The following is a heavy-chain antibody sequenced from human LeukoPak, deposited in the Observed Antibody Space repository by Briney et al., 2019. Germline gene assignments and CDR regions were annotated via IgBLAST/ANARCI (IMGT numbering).Heavy chain of an antibody. J-gene: IGHJ6*03. CDR1: GFSLSTRGVG. D-gene: IGHD2-2*01. CDR3: AHRYCSSTSCDPYYYYYMDV. Sequence: SGPTLVNPTQTLTLACTFSGFSLSTRGVGVGWIRQPPGKALEWLALIYWEDDKRYSPSLKTRLTITKDTSKNQVVLIMTNMDPVDTATYYCAHRYCSSTSCDPYYYYYMDVWGKGTTVTVSS. CDR2: IYWEDDK. V-gene: IGHV2-5*02.